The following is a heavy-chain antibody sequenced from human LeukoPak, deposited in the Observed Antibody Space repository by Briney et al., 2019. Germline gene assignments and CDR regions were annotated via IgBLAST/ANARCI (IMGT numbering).Heavy chain of an antibody. CDR1: GYTFADYF. J-gene: IGHJ4*02. Sequence: ASVKVSCKASGYTFADYFIHWVRQAPGQGLEWMGRINPNTGGAEYAPKFQGWVTMTRDTSISTAYVEVNRLRSDDTAVYYCATERGGIVVVPAATHYFDYWGQGTLVTVSS. CDR2: INPNTGGA. CDR3: ATERGGIVVVPAATHYFDY. V-gene: IGHV1-2*04. D-gene: IGHD2-2*01.